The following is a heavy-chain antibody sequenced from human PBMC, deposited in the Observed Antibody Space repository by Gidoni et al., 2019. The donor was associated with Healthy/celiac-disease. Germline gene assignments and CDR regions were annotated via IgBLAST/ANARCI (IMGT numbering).Heavy chain of an antibody. CDR2: IGYDGSNK. CDR3: ARTYYDILTGYYYYGMDV. J-gene: IGHJ6*02. V-gene: IGHV3-33*01. D-gene: IGHD3-9*01. CDR1: GFTFSSYG. Sequence: QVQLVESGGGVVQPGRSLRLSCAASGFTFSSYGMHWVRQAPGQGLAWVAVIGYDGSNKYQSDSVKGRFTISRDNSKNTLYLQMNSLRAEDTAVYYCARTYYDILTGYYYYGMDVWGQGPTVTVSS.